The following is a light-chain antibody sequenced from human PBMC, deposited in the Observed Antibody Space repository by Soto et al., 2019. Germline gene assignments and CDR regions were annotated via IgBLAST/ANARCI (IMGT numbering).Light chain of an antibody. CDR3: HHYNNWPPWT. J-gene: IGKJ1*01. CDR1: QSVSSN. CDR2: GAS. V-gene: IGKV3-15*01. Sequence: EIVMTQSPATLSVSPGERATLSCRASQSVSSNIAWYQQKPGQAPRLLIYGASTRATGIPARFSGSGSGTEYTLTISSLQSEAFAVYYCHHYNNWPPWTFGKGTKVEIK.